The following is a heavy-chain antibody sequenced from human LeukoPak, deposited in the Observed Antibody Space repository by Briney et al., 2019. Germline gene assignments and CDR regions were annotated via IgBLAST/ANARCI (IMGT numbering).Heavy chain of an antibody. Sequence: GGSLRLSCAASGFTFSSYWMHWVRQAPGKGLVGVSRINTDGSSTSYADSVKGRFTISRDNAKNTLYLQMNSLRAEDTAVYYCARGSNSGSYYGSEYFQHWGQGTLVTVSS. V-gene: IGHV3-74*01. CDR2: INTDGSST. D-gene: IGHD1-26*01. J-gene: IGHJ1*01. CDR1: GFTFSSYW. CDR3: ARGSNSGSYYGSEYFQH.